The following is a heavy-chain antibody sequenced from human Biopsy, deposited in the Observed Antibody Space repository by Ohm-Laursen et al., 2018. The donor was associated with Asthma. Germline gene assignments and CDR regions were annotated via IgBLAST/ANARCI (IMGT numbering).Heavy chain of an antibody. Sequence: ASVKVSCNISGYSLTDLSVHWVRQAPGQGLEWMGGHDHEEGGTVNARRFQGRVTMTEDTSTDTAYMELSSLSSDDTAVYYCASDFPKDYVRYNFQFWGQGTLVTVSS. CDR2: HDHEEGGT. V-gene: IGHV1-24*01. CDR3: ASDFPKDYVRYNFQF. D-gene: IGHD4-17*01. CDR1: GYSLTDLS. J-gene: IGHJ4*02.